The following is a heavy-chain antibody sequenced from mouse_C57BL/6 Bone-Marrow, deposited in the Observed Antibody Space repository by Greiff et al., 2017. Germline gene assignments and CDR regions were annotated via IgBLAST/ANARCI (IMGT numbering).Heavy chain of an antibody. CDR3: ARVHYYGSSPYYAMDY. V-gene: IGHV3-6*01. CDR1: GYSITSGYY. J-gene: IGHJ4*01. CDR2: ISYDGSN. D-gene: IGHD1-1*01. Sequence: VQLQQSGPGLVKPSQSLSLTCSVTGYSITSGYYWNWIRQFPGNKLEWMGYISYDGSNNYNPSLKNRISITRDTSKNQFFLKLNSVTTEDTATYYCARVHYYGSSPYYAMDYWGQGTSVTVSS.